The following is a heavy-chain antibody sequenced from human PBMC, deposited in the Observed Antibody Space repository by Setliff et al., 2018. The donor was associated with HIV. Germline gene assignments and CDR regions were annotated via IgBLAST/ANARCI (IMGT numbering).Heavy chain of an antibody. D-gene: IGHD3-22*01. CDR2: IYHTGRT. J-gene: IGHJ5*02. V-gene: IGHV4-39*01. CDR3: ASRIYYYDESRVLREEGFVP. Sequence: SETLSLTCSVSGGSIDNNKYYWTWIRQPPGKGLEWTGSIYHTGRTYYNRSLESRLTISIDTPKNQFSLKLTSVTAADTAMYYCASRIYYYDESRVLREEGFVPWGQGTLVTVSS. CDR1: GGSIDNNKYY.